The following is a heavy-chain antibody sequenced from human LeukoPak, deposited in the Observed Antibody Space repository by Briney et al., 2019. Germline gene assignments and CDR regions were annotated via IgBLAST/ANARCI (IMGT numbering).Heavy chain of an antibody. J-gene: IGHJ4*02. CDR1: GGSISSSSYY. D-gene: IGHD6-19*01. Sequence: SETLSLTCTVSGGSISSSSYYWGWIRQPPGKGLEWIGSIYYSGSTYYNPSLKSRVTISVDTSKNQFSLKLSSVTAADTAVYYCARHKSGAVAMIDYWGQGTLVTVSS. CDR3: ARHKSGAVAMIDY. V-gene: IGHV4-39*01. CDR2: IYYSGST.